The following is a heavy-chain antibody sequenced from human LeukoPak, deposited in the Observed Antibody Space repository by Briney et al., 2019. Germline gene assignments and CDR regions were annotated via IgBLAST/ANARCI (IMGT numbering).Heavy chain of an antibody. Sequence: SETLSLTCAVYRGSFSGYYWSWIRQPPGKGLEWIGEINHSGTTNYNPSLKSRVTISVDTSKNQFSLKLSSVTAADTAVYYCARRASHSRVTMVRGVIVAASNHHFDYWGQGTLVTVSP. D-gene: IGHD3-10*01. V-gene: IGHV4-34*01. CDR2: INHSGTT. CDR3: ARRASHSRVTMVRGVIVAASNHHFDY. CDR1: RGSFSGYY. J-gene: IGHJ4*02.